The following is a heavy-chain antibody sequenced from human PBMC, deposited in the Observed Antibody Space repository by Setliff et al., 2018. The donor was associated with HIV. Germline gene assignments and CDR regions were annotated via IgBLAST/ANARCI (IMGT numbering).Heavy chain of an antibody. V-gene: IGHV3-11*04. CDR2: ISTSGTI. CDR3: VTGTDEWELHYFEF. D-gene: IGHD1-26*01. Sequence: GGSLRLSCAVSGFTFGDYYMSWIRQAPGKGLEWISYISTSGTIYYADSVKGRFTISRDDAKNSLFLQMNSLRSEDTAVYYCVTGTDEWELHYFEFWGQGTLVTVSS. J-gene: IGHJ4*02. CDR1: GFTFGDYY.